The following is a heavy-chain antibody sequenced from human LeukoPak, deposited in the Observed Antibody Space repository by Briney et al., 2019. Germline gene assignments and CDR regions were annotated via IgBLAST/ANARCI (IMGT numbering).Heavy chain of an antibody. Sequence: SETLSLTCTVSGDSISTYYWNWIRQPPGKRLEWIGYIYYSGSTDYNPSLKSRVTISVDTSKNQFSLKLSSVTAADTAVYYCARAGYYYDSSGFANYFDYWGQGTLVTVSS. J-gene: IGHJ4*02. CDR2: IYYSGST. V-gene: IGHV4-59*01. CDR1: GDSISTYY. D-gene: IGHD3-22*01. CDR3: ARAGYYYDSSGFANYFDY.